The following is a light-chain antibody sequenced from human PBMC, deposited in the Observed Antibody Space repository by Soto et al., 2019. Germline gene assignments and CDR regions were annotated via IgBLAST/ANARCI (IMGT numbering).Light chain of an antibody. CDR1: QGISSY. CDR2: AAS. V-gene: IGKV1-39*01. J-gene: IGKJ5*01. CDR3: QQSYSTPYT. Sequence: IGMTQSPSSFSASTGDRVTITCGASQGISSYLNWYQQKPGKAPKLLIYAASSLQSGVPSRFSGSGSGTDFTLTISSLQPEDFATYYCQQSYSTPYTFGQGTRLEIK.